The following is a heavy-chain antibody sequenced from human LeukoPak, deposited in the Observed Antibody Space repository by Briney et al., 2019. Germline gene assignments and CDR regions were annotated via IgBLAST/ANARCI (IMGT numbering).Heavy chain of an antibody. V-gene: IGHV3-7*05. Sequence: GGSLRLSCAASGFTIRSYWMSWVRQAPGKGLEWVANLKQDGSEEIYVDSVKGRFTISRDNAENSLFLQMNSLRVEDTAVYYCARDPYSGSYGAFDIWGQGTMVTV. CDR2: LKQDGSEE. D-gene: IGHD1-26*01. CDR3: ARDPYSGSYGAFDI. J-gene: IGHJ3*02. CDR1: GFTIRSYW.